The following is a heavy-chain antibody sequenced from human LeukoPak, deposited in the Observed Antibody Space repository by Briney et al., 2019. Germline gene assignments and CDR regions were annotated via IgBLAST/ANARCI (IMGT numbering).Heavy chain of an antibody. CDR1: GFTFSSYA. J-gene: IGHJ4*02. CDR3: AVFPTHY. CDR2: ISSSGSNI. V-gene: IGHV3-48*03. Sequence: GGSLRLSCAASGFTFSSYAMSWVRQAPGKGLEWVSYISSSGSNINYVDSVKGRFTISRDDAKNSLYLQMNSLRAEDTAVYYCAVFPTHYWGQGTLVTVSS. D-gene: IGHD3-10*02.